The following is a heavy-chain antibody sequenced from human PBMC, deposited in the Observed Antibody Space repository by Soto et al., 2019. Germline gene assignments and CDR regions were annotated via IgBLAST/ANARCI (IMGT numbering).Heavy chain of an antibody. V-gene: IGHV1-46*03. J-gene: IGHJ4*02. CDR3: ASLGPGFGEHWRGQELAV. D-gene: IGHD3-10*01. Sequence: ASVKVSCKASGYSVTSYYIHWVRHAPWQGLEWMGIINPSGDTTTYAQRFQGRVTMTRDTSTNTIYMGLSSLRSEDTAVYFCASLGPGFGEHWRGQELAVWGQGTMGTGSS. CDR1: GYSVTSYY. CDR2: INPSGDTT.